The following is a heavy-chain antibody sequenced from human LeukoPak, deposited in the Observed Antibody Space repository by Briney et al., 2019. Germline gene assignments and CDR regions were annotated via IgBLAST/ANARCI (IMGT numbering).Heavy chain of an antibody. D-gene: IGHD1-26*01. J-gene: IGHJ4*02. V-gene: IGHV3-21*01. CDR1: GFTFSSYS. CDR3: ARAYSGRLAYFDY. Sequence: GGSLRLSCAASGFTFSSYSMNWVRQAPGKGLEWVSSISSSSSYIYYADSVKGRFTISRDNSKNTLYLQMNSLRAEDTAVYYCARAYSGRLAYFDYWGQGTLVTVSS. CDR2: ISSSSSYI.